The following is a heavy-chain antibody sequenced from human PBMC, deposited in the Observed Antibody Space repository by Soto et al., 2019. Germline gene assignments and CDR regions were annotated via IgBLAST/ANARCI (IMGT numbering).Heavy chain of an antibody. CDR1: GGSISSYY. D-gene: IGHD3-22*01. CDR3: ARRLGDY. CDR2: IYYSGST. J-gene: IGHJ4*02. Sequence: QVQLQESGPGLVKPSETLSLTCTVSGGSISSYYWSWIRQPPGKGLEWIGYIYYSGSTNYNPSLKSRVTISVDTSKNQFSLKLSSVTAADTAVYYCARRLGDYWGQGTLVTVSS. V-gene: IGHV4-59*01.